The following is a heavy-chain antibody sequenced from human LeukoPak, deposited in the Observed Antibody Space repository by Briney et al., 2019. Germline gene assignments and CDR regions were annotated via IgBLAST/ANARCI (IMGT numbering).Heavy chain of an antibody. CDR2: IKQDGSEK. V-gene: IGHV3-7*03. CDR3: AKVVGYYYYYYMDV. D-gene: IGHD2-21*01. CDR1: GFTFSNYW. J-gene: IGHJ6*03. Sequence: SGGSLRLSCAVSGFTFSNYWMSWVRQAPGKGLEWVANIKQDGSEKYYVDSVKGRFTISRDNAKNSLYLQMNSLRAEDTAVYYCAKVVGYYYYYYMDVWGKGTTVTISS.